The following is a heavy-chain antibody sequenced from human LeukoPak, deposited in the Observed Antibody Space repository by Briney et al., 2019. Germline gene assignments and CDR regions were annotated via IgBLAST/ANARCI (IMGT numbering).Heavy chain of an antibody. J-gene: IGHJ5*02. CDR1: DGSNY. CDR3: ARHSKRNANVDWFDP. D-gene: IGHD1-14*01. Sequence: PSETLSLTCTVSDGSNYWSWIRQSPGKGLEWIGYIHYSGSPRYNPSLKSRVTISIDTSNNQFSLRLSSVTADDTAVYYCARHSKRNANVDWFDPWGQGTQVTVSS. CDR2: IHYSGSP. V-gene: IGHV4-59*08.